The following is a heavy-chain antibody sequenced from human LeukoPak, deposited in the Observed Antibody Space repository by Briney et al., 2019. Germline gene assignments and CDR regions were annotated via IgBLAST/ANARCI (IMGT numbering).Heavy chain of an antibody. J-gene: IGHJ4*02. D-gene: IGHD4-17*01. CDR3: ARGSGGDHFDY. V-gene: IGHV4-34*01. Sequence: SETLSLTCAVYGGSFSGYYWSWIHQPPGKGLEWIGEINHNGRTNYNPSLKSRVTISLDTSKKQFSLKLSSVTAADTAFYYCARGSGGDHFDYWGQGTLVTVSS. CDR2: INHNGRT. CDR1: GGSFSGYY.